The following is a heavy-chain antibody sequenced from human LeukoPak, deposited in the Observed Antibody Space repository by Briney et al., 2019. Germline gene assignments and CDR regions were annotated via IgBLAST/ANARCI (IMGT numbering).Heavy chain of an antibody. CDR2: MNPNSGNT. J-gene: IGHJ4*02. D-gene: IGHD3-10*01. Sequence: ASVKVSCKXSGYTSTSYDINWVRQSTGQGLEWMGWMNPNSGNTGYAQKFQGRVTMTRNTSISTAYMELSSLRSEDTAVYYCARVSTMVRGVIGDYWGQGTLVTVSS. V-gene: IGHV1-8*01. CDR3: ARVSTMVRGVIGDY. CDR1: GYTSTSYD.